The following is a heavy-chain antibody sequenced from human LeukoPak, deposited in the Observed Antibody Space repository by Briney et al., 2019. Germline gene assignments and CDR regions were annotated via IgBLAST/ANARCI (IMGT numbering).Heavy chain of an antibody. CDR3: ARVHTSFDAFDI. V-gene: IGHV4-4*02. J-gene: IGHJ3*02. CDR1: GGSISSSNW. Sequence: PSETLSLTCAVSGGSISSSNWWSWVRQPPGKGLEWIGEIYHSGSTNYNPSLKSRVTISVDTSKNQFSLKLSSVTAADTAVYYCARVHTSFDAFDIWGQGTMVTVSS. D-gene: IGHD2-2*01. CDR2: IYHSGST.